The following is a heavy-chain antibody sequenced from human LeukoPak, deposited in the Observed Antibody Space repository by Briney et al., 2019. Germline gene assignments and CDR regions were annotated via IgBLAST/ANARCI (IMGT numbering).Heavy chain of an antibody. Sequence: SETLSLTCTVSGGSISSGGYYWSWIRQHPGKGLEWIGYIYYSGSTYYNPSLKSRVTISVDTSKNQFSLKLSSVTAADTAVYYCARRRVEMVWGVIINWFDPWGQGTLVTVSS. CDR1: GGSISSGGYY. D-gene: IGHD3-10*01. CDR2: IYYSGST. J-gene: IGHJ5*02. CDR3: ARRRVEMVWGVIINWFDP. V-gene: IGHV4-31*03.